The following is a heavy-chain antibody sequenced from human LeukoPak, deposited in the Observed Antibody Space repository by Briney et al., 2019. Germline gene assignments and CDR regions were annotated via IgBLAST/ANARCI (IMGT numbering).Heavy chain of an antibody. CDR2: IYYSGST. Sequence: PSQTLSLTCTVSGGSISSGGYYWSWIRQHPGKGLEWIGYIYYSGSTYYNPSLKSRVTISVDTSKNQFSLRLSSVTAADTAVYYCARDRIAAAGPYYYYGMDVWGQGTTVTVSS. D-gene: IGHD6-13*01. CDR3: ARDRIAAAGPYYYYGMDV. CDR1: GGSISSGGYY. V-gene: IGHV4-31*03. J-gene: IGHJ6*02.